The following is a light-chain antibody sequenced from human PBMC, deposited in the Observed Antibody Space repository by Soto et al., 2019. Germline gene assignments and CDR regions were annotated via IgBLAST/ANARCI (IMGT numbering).Light chain of an antibody. CDR2: EGS. CDR3: CSYAGSLVV. CDR1: SSDVGSYNL. V-gene: IGLV2-23*01. Sequence: QSALTQPASVSGSPGQSITISCTGTSSDVGSYNLVSWYQQHPGKAPKLMIYEGSKRPSGVSNCFSGSKSGNTASLTISGLQAEDEADYYCCSYAGSLVVFGGGTKLTVL. J-gene: IGLJ2*01.